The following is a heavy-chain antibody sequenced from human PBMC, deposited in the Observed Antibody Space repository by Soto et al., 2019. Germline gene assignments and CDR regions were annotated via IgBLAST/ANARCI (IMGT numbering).Heavy chain of an antibody. D-gene: IGHD3-10*01. V-gene: IGHV4-34*01. CDR1: GGSFSGYY. CDR2: INHSGST. J-gene: IGHJ5*02. Sequence: SETLSLTCAVYGGSFSGYYWNWIRQPPGKGLEWIGEINHSGSTNYNPSLKSRVTISVDTSKNQFSLKLSSVTAADTAVYYCARGRRFYYGSGTCIPFDPWGQGTLVTVSS. CDR3: ARGRRFYYGSGTCIPFDP.